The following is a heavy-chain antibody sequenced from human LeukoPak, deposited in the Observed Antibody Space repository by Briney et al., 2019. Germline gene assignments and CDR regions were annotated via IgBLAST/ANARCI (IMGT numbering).Heavy chain of an antibody. CDR2: IIPIFGIA. CDR3: ARDETPGDYGFDY. D-gene: IGHD4-17*01. J-gene: IGHJ4*02. V-gene: IGHV1-69*04. Sequence: ASVKVSCKASGGTFSSYAISWVRQAPGQGLEWMGRIIPIFGIANYAQKFQGRVTITADKSTSTAYMELSSPRSEDTAVYYCARDETPGDYGFDYWGQGTLVTVSS. CDR1: GGTFSSYA.